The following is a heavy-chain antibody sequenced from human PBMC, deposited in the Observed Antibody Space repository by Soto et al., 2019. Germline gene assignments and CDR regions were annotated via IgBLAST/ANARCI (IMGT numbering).Heavy chain of an antibody. V-gene: IGHV3-30*14. Sequence: GGSLRLSCAASAFTFSSYSMYWVRQAPNKGLEWVAVISFDGSHKYYADSVKGRVTISRDNSKNTLYLQMNSLRPEDTAVYYCARDLWRVGIAAAGIGSRGQGTLVTVSS. D-gene: IGHD6-13*01. CDR1: AFTFSSYS. CDR2: ISFDGSHK. CDR3: ARDLWRVGIAAAGIGS. J-gene: IGHJ4*02.